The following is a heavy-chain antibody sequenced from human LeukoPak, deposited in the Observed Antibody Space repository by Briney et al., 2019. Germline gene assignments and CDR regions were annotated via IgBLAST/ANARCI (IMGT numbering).Heavy chain of an antibody. CDR1: GFTFSNAW. D-gene: IGHD6-19*01. J-gene: IGHJ4*02. V-gene: IGHV3-15*01. CDR3: TTAPWVAVAGLHFLFDY. Sequence: GGSLRLSCAASGFTFSNAWMSWVRQAPGKGLEWVGRIKSKTDGGTTDYAAPVKGRFTISRDDSKNTLYLQMNSLKTEDTAVYYCTTAPWVAVAGLHFLFDYWGQGTLVTVSS. CDR2: IKSKTDGGTT.